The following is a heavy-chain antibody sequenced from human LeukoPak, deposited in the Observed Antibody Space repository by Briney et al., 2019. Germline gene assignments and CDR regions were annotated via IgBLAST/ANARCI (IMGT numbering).Heavy chain of an antibody. CDR3: ARQDGGGKLFFDS. CDR1: GYTFTYW. V-gene: IGHV5-51*01. D-gene: IGHD3-16*01. CDR2: ILPGDSDT. Sequence: GEPLTISCKGFGYTFTYWIAWVRQTPGKGLEWMGIILPGDSDTRYSPSFQGQVTISVDKSLSTAYLQWSSLKASDTAAYYCARQDGGGKLFFDSWGQGSLVNVSS. J-gene: IGHJ4*02.